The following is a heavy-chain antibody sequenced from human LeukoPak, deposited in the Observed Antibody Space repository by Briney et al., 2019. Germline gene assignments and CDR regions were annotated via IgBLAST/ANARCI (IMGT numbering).Heavy chain of an antibody. J-gene: IGHJ5*02. D-gene: IGHD2-2*02. CDR3: ARDSVVVPAAIGYNWFDP. CDR1: GFTFSNYS. Sequence: GGSLRLSCAASGFTFSNYSMNWVRQAPGKGLEGVSSISSSSSYIYSADSVKGRFTISRDNAKNSLYLQMNSLRAEDTAVYYCARDSVVVPAAIGYNWFDPWGQGTLVTVSS. V-gene: IGHV3-21*01. CDR2: ISSSSSYI.